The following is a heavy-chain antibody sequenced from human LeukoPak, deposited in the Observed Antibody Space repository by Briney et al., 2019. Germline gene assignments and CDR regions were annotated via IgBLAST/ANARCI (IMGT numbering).Heavy chain of an antibody. J-gene: IGHJ4*02. V-gene: IGHV3-53*01. CDR2: IYSGGST. D-gene: IGHD1-26*01. CDR3: ARERGGSYPGGFDY. CDR1: GFTFSSYW. Sequence: GGSLRLSCAAPGFTFSSYWMGWVRQAPGKGLEWVSVIYSGGSTYYADSVKGRFTISRDNSKNTLYLQMNSLRAEDTAVYYCARERGGSYPGGFDYWSQGTLVTVS.